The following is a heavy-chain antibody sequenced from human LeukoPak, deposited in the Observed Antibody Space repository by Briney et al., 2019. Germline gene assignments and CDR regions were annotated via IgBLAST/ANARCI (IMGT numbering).Heavy chain of an antibody. CDR3: AKEPTVSLGSTRAFDI. CDR2: INQDGSEK. V-gene: IGHV3-7*03. Sequence: GGSLRLSCAASGFTFNSYWMNWVRQAPGKGLEWVAIINQDGSEKYYVDSVKGRFTISRDNSKNTLYLQMNSLRAEDTAVYYCAKEPTVSLGSTRAFDIWGQGTMVTVSS. J-gene: IGHJ3*02. CDR1: GFTFNSYW. D-gene: IGHD7-27*01.